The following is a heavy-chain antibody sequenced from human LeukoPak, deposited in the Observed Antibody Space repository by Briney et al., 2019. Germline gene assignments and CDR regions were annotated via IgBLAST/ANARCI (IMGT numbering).Heavy chain of an antibody. CDR2: INPSSGGT. CDR1: GYSFTRNY. J-gene: IGHJ4*02. V-gene: IGHV1-2*02. D-gene: IGHD6-13*01. Sequence: GASVKVSFKTSGYSFTRNYIQWVRQAPGQGLEWMGWINPSSGGTEYAQKFQGRVTMTGDTSISTAYMELSSLRSDDTAVYYCARDRGSSWYVDYWGQGTLVTVSS. CDR3: ARDRGSSWYVDY.